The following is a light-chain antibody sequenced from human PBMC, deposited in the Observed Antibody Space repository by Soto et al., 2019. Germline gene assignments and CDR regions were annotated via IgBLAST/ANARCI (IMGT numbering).Light chain of an antibody. V-gene: IGLV2-8*01. CDR2: EVT. CDR3: SSYAPMRVV. Sequence: QSVLTQPPSASGSPGQSVTISCTGTSSDVGAYHYVSWHQQHPGKAPKVLIYEVTKRPSGVPDRFSGSKSGNTASLTVSGLQAEDEADYYSSSYAPMRVVFGGGTKLTGL. J-gene: IGLJ2*01. CDR1: SSDVGAYHY.